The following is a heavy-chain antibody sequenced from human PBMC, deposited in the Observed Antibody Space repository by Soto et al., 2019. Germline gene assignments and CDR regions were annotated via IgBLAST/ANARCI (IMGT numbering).Heavy chain of an antibody. Sequence: GGSLRLSCAAPGFTFSSYGMHWVRQAPGKGLEWVAVISYDGSNKYYADSVKGRFTISRDNSKNTLYLQMNSLRAEDTAVYYCAKDPSTYCGGDCYSPNYWGQGTLVTVSS. D-gene: IGHD2-21*02. V-gene: IGHV3-30*18. J-gene: IGHJ4*02. CDR1: GFTFSSYG. CDR3: AKDPSTYCGGDCYSPNY. CDR2: ISYDGSNK.